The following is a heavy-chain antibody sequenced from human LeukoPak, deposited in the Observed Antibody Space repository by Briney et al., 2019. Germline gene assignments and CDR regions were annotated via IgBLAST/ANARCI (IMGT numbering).Heavy chain of an antibody. J-gene: IGHJ1*01. CDR1: GFTFSDYY. Sequence: KPGGSLRLSCAASGFTFSDYYMSWIHQAPGKGLEWGSYISSSGSTIYYADSVKGRFTISRDNAKNSLYLQMNSLRAEDTAVYYCATSKGGYYFEYFQHWGQGTLVTVSS. CDR3: ATSKGGYYFEYFQH. CDR2: ISSSGSTI. D-gene: IGHD3-22*01. V-gene: IGHV3-11*01.